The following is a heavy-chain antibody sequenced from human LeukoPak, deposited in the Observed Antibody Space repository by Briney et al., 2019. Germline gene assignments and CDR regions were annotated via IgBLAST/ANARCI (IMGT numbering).Heavy chain of an antibody. CDR1: DFTFSSHW. Sequence: GGSLRLSCAASDFTFSSHWMYWVRQAPGKGLVWVARLSGDGITTRHADSVKGRFTISRDNANNTLYLQMNSLRVEDTALYYCARGIASSRSVAIDLWGQGTLVAVSS. V-gene: IGHV3-74*01. CDR3: ARGIASSRSVAIDL. D-gene: IGHD6-13*01. J-gene: IGHJ4*02. CDR2: LSGDGITT.